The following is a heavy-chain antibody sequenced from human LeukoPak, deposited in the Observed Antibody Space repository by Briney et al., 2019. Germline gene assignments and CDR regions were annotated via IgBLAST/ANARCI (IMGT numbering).Heavy chain of an antibody. CDR1: GGSFSGYY. J-gene: IGHJ6*03. Sequence: SETLSLTCAVYGGSFSGYYWSWTRQPPGKGLEWIGEINHSGSTNYNPSLKSRVTISVDTSKNQFSLKLSSVTAADTAVYYCARLGRRVMVRGVIMFFYYMDVWGKGTTVTISS. D-gene: IGHD3-10*01. CDR2: INHSGST. V-gene: IGHV4-34*01. CDR3: ARLGRRVMVRGVIMFFYYMDV.